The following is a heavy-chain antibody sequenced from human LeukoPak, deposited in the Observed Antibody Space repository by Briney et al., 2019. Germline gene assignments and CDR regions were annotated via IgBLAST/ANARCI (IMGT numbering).Heavy chain of an antibody. Sequence: PGGSLRLSCAASGFTFSSYGMSWVRQAPGKGLEWVSGISGTGGSTYYADSVKGRFTISRDNSKNTLYLQMNSLRAEDTAIYYCAKESNAGSLPYWGQGTLVTVSS. CDR1: GFTFSSYG. CDR2: ISGTGGST. D-gene: IGHD2-15*01. CDR3: AKESNAGSLPY. V-gene: IGHV3-23*01. J-gene: IGHJ4*02.